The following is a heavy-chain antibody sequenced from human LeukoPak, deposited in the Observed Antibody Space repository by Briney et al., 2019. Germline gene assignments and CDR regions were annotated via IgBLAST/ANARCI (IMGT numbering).Heavy chain of an antibody. CDR2: ITSSSTYI. D-gene: IGHD2/OR15-2a*01. V-gene: IGHV3-21*01. Sequence: GGSLRLSCAASGFTFSSYIMSWVRQAPGKGLEWVASITSSSTYIFYADSVKGRFTISRDNAKNSLHLQMTSLRAEDTAVYYCTRDRAGTYFPEYFDYWGQGSLVTVSS. CDR3: TRDRAGTYFPEYFDY. J-gene: IGHJ4*02. CDR1: GFTFSSYI.